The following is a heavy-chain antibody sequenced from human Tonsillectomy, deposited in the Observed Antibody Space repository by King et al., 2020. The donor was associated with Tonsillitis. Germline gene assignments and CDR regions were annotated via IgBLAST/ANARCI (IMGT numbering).Heavy chain of an antibody. CDR3: AKGSLVLRFLEWLHFDY. CDR2: ISWNSGNI. J-gene: IGHJ4*02. Sequence: DVQLVESGGGLVQPGRSLRLSCAASGFIFDDYAMHWVRHAPGKGLEWVSGISWNSGNIGYADSVKGRFTISRDNAKNSLSLLMNSLRPEDTALYYCAKGSLVLRFLEWLHFDYWGQGTLVTVSS. V-gene: IGHV3-9*01. D-gene: IGHD3-3*01. CDR1: GFIFDDYA.